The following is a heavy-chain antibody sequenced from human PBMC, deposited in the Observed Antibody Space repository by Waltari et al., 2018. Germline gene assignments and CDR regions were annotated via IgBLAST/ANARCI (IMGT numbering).Heavy chain of an antibody. J-gene: IGHJ4*02. D-gene: IGHD6-19*01. Sequence: EVHLLESGGDLVQPGGSLRLSCAASGFTFITYGMSWVRQAPGKGLEWVSSLSGSGDTTYYADSVKGRFTISRDNSKNTVYLQMNRLSAGDTAIHYCARDSDWRLYNSGWFAFAYWGRGTLVTVSS. CDR2: LSGSGDTT. CDR1: GFTFITYG. V-gene: IGHV3-23*01. CDR3: ARDSDWRLYNSGWFAFAY.